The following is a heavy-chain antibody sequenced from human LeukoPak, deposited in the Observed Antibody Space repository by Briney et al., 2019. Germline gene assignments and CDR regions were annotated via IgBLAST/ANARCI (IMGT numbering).Heavy chain of an antibody. D-gene: IGHD6-13*01. CDR3: AKRLYSSSWYGDYYYGMDV. J-gene: IGHJ6*02. CDR1: GFTFSSYA. V-gene: IGHV3-23*01. CDR2: ISGSGGST. Sequence: GGSLRLSCAASGFTFSSYAMSWVRQAPGKGLEWVSAISGSGGSTYYADSVKGRFTISRDNSKNTLYLQMNSLRAEDTAVYYCAKRLYSSSWYGDYYYGMDVWGQGTTVTVSS.